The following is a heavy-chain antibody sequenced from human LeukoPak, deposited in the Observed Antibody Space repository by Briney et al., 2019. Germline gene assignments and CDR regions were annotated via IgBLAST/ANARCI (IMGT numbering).Heavy chain of an antibody. Sequence: ASVKVSCKASGYTFTGYYMHWVRQAPGQGLEWMGWINPNSGGTNYAQKFQGRVTMTRDTSISTAYMELSSLRSEDTAVYYCSRVFGDYYYYYYMDVWGKGTTVTVSS. V-gene: IGHV1-2*02. D-gene: IGHD3-10*01. J-gene: IGHJ6*03. CDR3: SRVFGDYYYYYYMDV. CDR2: INPNSGGT. CDR1: GYTFTGYY.